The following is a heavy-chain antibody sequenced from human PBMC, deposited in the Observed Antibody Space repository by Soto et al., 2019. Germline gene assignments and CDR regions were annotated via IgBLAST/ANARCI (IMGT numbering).Heavy chain of an antibody. CDR1: GGTFSSYT. V-gene: IGHV1-69*08. D-gene: IGHD1-26*01. CDR2: IIPILGIA. J-gene: IGHJ3*02. Sequence: QVQLVQSGAEVKKPGSSVKVSCKASGGTFSSYTISWVRQAPGQGLEWMGRIIPILGIANYAQKFQGRVTITADKSTSTAYMELSSLRSEDTAVYYCARDFSGTEECSIPDAFDIWGQGTMVTVSS. CDR3: ARDFSGTEECSIPDAFDI.